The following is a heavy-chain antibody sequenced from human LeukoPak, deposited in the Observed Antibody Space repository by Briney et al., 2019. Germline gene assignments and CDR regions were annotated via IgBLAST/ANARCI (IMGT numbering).Heavy chain of an antibody. D-gene: IGHD6-19*01. CDR2: ISGSGGST. CDR1: GFTFSSYA. CDR3: AKAGLYSSGWRGSFDY. J-gene: IGHJ4*02. Sequence: GSLRLSCAASGFTFSSYAMSWVRQAPGKGLEWVSVISGSGGSTYYADSVKGRFTISRDNSKNTLYLQMNSLRAEDTAVYYCAKAGLYSSGWRGSFDYWGQGTLVTVSS. V-gene: IGHV3-23*01.